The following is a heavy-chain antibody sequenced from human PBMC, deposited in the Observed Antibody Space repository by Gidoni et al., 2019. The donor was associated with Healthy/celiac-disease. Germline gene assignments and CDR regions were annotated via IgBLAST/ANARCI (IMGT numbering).Heavy chain of an antibody. CDR2: IKSKTDGGTT. V-gene: IGHV3-15*01. CDR1: GFTFSNAW. CDR3: TTWHTAAAGTYWYFDL. D-gene: IGHD6-13*01. J-gene: IGHJ2*01. Sequence: EVQLVESGGGLVKPGGSLRLSCAASGFTFSNAWMTWVRQAPGKGLEWVGRIKSKTDGGTTDYAAAVKGRFTISRDDSKNTLYLQMNSLKTEDTALYYCTTWHTAAAGTYWYFDLWGRGTLVTVSS.